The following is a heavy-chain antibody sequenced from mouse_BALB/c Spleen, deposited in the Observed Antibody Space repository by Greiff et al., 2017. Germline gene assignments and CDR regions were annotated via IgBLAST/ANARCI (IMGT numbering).Heavy chain of an antibody. CDR1: GFTFSSYG. CDR2: ISSGGSYT. J-gene: IGHJ1*01. V-gene: IGHV5-6*01. Sequence: VQLQQSGGDLVKPGGSLKLSCAASGFTFSSYGMSWVRQTPDKRLEWVATISSGGSYTYYPDSVKGRFTISRDNAKNTLYLQMSSLKSEDTAMYYCAREGYYGSSYRYFDVWGAGTTVTVAS. D-gene: IGHD1-1*01. CDR3: AREGYYGSSYRYFDV.